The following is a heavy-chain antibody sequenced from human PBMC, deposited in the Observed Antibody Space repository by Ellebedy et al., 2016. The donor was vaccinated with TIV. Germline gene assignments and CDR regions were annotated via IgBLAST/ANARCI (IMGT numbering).Heavy chain of an antibody. D-gene: IGHD2-2*01. CDR1: GGSISSNNW. J-gene: IGHJ4*02. CDR3: ARDFCSSTSCLNYFDY. CDR2: IDHSGTT. Sequence: MPSETLSLTCAVSGGSISSNNWWHWVRQPPGKGLEWIGEIDHSGTTNYNPSLKSRVTISVDKSKNQFSLMLNSVTAADTAVYYCARDFCSSTSCLNYFDYWGQGALVTVSS. V-gene: IGHV4-4*02.